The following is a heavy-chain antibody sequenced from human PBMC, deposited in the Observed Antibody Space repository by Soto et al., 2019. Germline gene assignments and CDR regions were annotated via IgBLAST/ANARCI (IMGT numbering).Heavy chain of an antibody. Sequence: GESLKISCQGSGYSFANYWLAWVRQMPGKGLEWVGVIYPGDSDTRYSPSFRGQVTISADKSISHVYLQWSSLKAADTAMYYCARNRLRQYYYGMDVWGQGTTVTVSS. D-gene: IGHD3-10*01. J-gene: IGHJ6*02. CDR2: IYPGDSDT. CDR1: GYSFANYW. V-gene: IGHV5-51*01. CDR3: ARNRLRQYYYGMDV.